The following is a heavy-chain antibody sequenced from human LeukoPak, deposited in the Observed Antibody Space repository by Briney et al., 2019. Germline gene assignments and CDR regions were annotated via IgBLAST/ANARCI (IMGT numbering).Heavy chain of an antibody. D-gene: IGHD3-16*01. CDR3: ARFGVDYDMDV. J-gene: IGHJ6*02. Sequence: SETLSLTCTVAGGSFSSANYYWSWIRQPPGKGLEWIGQIHYSGRPDYNPSLKSRVTISVDTSKNQLSLKVTSVTGADTAVYYCARFGVDYDMDVWGQGTTVTVSS. CDR2: IHYSGRP. V-gene: IGHV4-61*01. CDR1: GGSFSSANYY.